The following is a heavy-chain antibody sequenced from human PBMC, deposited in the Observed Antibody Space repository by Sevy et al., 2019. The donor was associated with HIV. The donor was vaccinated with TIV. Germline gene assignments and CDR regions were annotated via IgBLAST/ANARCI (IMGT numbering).Heavy chain of an antibody. V-gene: IGHV3-15*01. J-gene: IGHJ6*02. CDR3: ITAPEYSGYDDEAINYYYYGMDV. CDR1: GFTFTYAW. D-gene: IGHD5-12*01. Sequence: GGSLRLSCAASGFTFTYAWMSWVRQAPGKGLEWVGRIKSKTEGETTDYTAPGKGRFTISREDSKNTLYLQMNSLKTEDTAVYYCITAPEYSGYDDEAINYYYYGMDVWGQGTTVTVSS. CDR2: IKSKTEGETT.